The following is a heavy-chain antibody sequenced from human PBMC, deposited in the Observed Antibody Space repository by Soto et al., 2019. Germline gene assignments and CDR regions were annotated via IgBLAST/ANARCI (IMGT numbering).Heavy chain of an antibody. CDR3: ARGPTNYDILTGYWVY. CDR1: GYTFTSYD. V-gene: IGHV1-8*01. D-gene: IGHD3-9*01. CDR2: MNPNSGNT. J-gene: IGHJ4*02. Sequence: ASVKVSCKASGYTFTSYDINWVRQATGQGLEWMGWMNPNSGNTGYAQKFQGRVTMTRNTSISTAYMELRSLRSEDTAVYYCARGPTNYDILTGYWVYWGQGTLVTVSS.